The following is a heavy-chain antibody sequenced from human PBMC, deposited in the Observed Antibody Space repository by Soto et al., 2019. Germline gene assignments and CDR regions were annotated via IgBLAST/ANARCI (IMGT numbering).Heavy chain of an antibody. Sequence: XSVKVCFKASGGTFISYAISWVRQAPGQGLEWMGGIIPIFGTANYAQKFQGRVTITADKSTSTAYMELSSLRSEDTAVYYCARVGRGYSGYVHYYYGMDVWGQGTTVTVSS. D-gene: IGHD5-12*01. V-gene: IGHV1-69*06. CDR1: GGTFISYA. CDR3: ARVGRGYSGYVHYYYGMDV. J-gene: IGHJ6*02. CDR2: IIPIFGTA.